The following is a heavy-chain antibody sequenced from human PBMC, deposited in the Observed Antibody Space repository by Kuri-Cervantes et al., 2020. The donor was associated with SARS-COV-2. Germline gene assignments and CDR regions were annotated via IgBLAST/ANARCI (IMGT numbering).Heavy chain of an antibody. J-gene: IGHJ4*02. CDR2: INHSGST. CDR1: GGSFSGYY. V-gene: IGHV4-34*01. CDR3: AKETNYYDSSGYYSPDY. D-gene: IGHD3-22*01. Sequence: SQTLSLTCAVYGGSFSGYYWSWIRQPPGKGLEWIGEINHSGSTNYNPSLRSRVTISVDTSKNQSSLKLSSVTAADTAVYYCAKETNYYDSSGYYSPDYWGQGTLVTVSS.